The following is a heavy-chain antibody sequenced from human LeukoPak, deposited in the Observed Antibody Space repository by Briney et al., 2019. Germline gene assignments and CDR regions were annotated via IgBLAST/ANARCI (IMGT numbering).Heavy chain of an antibody. CDR3: VRAVTREDYYYYGMDV. V-gene: IGHV3-23*01. J-gene: IGHJ6*02. CDR1: GFTFSSYA. CDR2: ISSSGANT. D-gene: IGHD4-17*01. Sequence: GGSLRLSCAASGFTFSSYAMSWVRQAPGKGLEWVSSISSSGANTYYADSVKGRFTISRDNSRNTLYLQMSSLRAEDTAVYYCVRAVTREDYYYYGMDVWGQGTTVTVSS.